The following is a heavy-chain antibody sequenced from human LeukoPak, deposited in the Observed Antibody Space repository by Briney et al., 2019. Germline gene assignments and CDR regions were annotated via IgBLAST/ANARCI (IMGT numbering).Heavy chain of an antibody. V-gene: IGHV3-21*01. CDR3: ARRYCSSTSCTLDY. D-gene: IGHD2-2*01. J-gene: IGHJ4*02. CDR2: ISSSSGFI. CDR1: GFTFSTYS. Sequence: GGSLRLSCAASGFTFSTYSMNWVRQAPGKGLEWVSSISSSSGFIYYADSVKGRFTISRDNAKNSLHLQMNSLRAEDAAVYYCARRYCSSTSCTLDYWGQGTLVTVSS.